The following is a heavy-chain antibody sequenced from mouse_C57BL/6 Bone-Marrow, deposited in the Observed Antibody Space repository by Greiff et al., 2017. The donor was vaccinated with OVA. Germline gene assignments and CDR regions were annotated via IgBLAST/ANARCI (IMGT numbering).Heavy chain of an antibody. J-gene: IGHJ2*01. CDR2: IYPGDGDT. D-gene: IGHD1-1*01. CDR1: GYAFSSYW. CDR3: ARGVITTVYYFDY. V-gene: IGHV1-80*01. Sequence: VQLQQSGAELVKPGASVKISCKASGYAFSSYWMNWVKQRPGKGLEWIGQIYPGDGDTNYNGKFKGKATLTADKSSSTAYMQLSSLTSEDSAVYFCARGVITTVYYFDYWGQGTTLTVSS.